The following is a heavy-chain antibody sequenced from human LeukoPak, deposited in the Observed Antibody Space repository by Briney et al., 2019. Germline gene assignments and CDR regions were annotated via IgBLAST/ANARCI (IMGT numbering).Heavy chain of an antibody. Sequence: ASVKVSCKASGYTFTGYYMHWVRQAPGQGLEWMGWINPNSGGTNYAQKFQGRVTMTRDTSISTAYMELSRLRSDDTAVYYCATPYYYGSGSYYNPLPFDPWGQGTLVTVSS. CDR3: ATPYYYGSGSYYNPLPFDP. J-gene: IGHJ5*02. D-gene: IGHD3-10*01. CDR2: INPNSGGT. CDR1: GYTFTGYY. V-gene: IGHV1-2*02.